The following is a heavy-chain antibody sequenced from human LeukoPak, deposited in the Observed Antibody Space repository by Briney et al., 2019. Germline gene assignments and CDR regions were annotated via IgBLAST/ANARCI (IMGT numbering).Heavy chain of an antibody. CDR1: GFTFSSYS. V-gene: IGHV3-21*01. Sequence: GGSLRLSCAASGFTFSSYSMNWVRQAPGKGLEWVSSISSSSSYIYYADSVKGRFTISRDNAKNSLYLQMNSLRAEDTAVYYCARGRIAAAGGYEVPYEYFDYWGQGTLVTVSS. D-gene: IGHD6-13*01. CDR2: ISSSSSYI. CDR3: ARGRIAAAGGYEVPYEYFDY. J-gene: IGHJ4*02.